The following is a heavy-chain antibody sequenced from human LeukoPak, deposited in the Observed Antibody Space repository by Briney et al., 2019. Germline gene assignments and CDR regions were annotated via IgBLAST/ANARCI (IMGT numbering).Heavy chain of an antibody. CDR2: IYGSGPT. J-gene: IGHJ4*02. V-gene: IGHV4-30-2*01. D-gene: IGHD3-10*01. CDR1: GVSIGSGGYC. CDR3: ARGGFGELVFDY. Sequence: PAQTLSLTCSVSGVSIGSGGYCWGGIRQRPGKGLEYIGYIYGSGPTYYNPSLESRVNISADRSKNQFSLKLSSVTAADTAVYYCARGGFGELVFDYWGQGTLVTVSS.